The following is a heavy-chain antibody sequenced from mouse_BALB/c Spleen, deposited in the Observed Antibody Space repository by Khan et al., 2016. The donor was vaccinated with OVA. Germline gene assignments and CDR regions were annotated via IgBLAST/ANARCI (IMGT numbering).Heavy chain of an antibody. Sequence: VQLQQSGPELVKPGASVKMSCKASGYTFTDYVMNWVKQRNGQGLEWIGQIYPGSDSTYYNEKFKGKATLTADRSSSTAYMQLSNLTSDESAVYFCARAGWDVFAYWGQGTLVTVSA. CDR1: GYTFTDYV. D-gene: IGHD4-1*01. J-gene: IGHJ3*01. V-gene: IGHV1-77*01. CDR3: ARAGWDVFAY. CDR2: IYPGSDST.